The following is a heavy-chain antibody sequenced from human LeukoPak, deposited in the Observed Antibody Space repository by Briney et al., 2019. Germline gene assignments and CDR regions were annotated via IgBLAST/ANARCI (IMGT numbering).Heavy chain of an antibody. Sequence: QPGGSLRLSCAASGFTFSSYWMHWVRHAPGKGPVWVSRINSDGTGTMYADSVKGRFTISRDNAKNTLYPQMNSLRAEDTAVYYCAKHPAFDIWGQGTMVTVSS. CDR2: INSDGTGT. J-gene: IGHJ3*02. CDR3: AKHPAFDI. CDR1: GFTFSSYW. V-gene: IGHV3-74*03.